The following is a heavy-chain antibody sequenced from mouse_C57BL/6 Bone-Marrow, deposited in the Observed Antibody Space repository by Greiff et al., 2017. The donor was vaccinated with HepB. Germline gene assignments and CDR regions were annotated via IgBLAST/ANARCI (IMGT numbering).Heavy chain of an antibody. D-gene: IGHD1-1*01. CDR1: GYTFTSYG. CDR3: ARGRHVTTVVATRFAY. CDR2: IYPRSGNT. V-gene: IGHV1-81*01. Sequence: QVHVKQSGAELARPGASVKLSCKASGYTFTSYGISWVKQRTGQGLEWIGEIYPRSGNTYYNEKFKGKATLTADKSSSTAYMELRSLTSEDSAVYFCARGRHVTTVVATRFAYWGQGTLVTVSA. J-gene: IGHJ3*01.